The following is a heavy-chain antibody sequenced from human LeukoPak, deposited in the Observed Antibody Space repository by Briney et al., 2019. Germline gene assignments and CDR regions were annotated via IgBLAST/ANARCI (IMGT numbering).Heavy chain of an antibody. Sequence: GGSLRLSCAASGFSFSSYAMSWVRQAPGKGPQWVSGISDDSHSTYYADSLKGRFTISRDNAKNSLYLQMNSLRAEDTAVYYCATYTNWVARDVWGQGTTVSVSS. CDR3: ATYTNWVARDV. CDR1: GFSFSSYA. J-gene: IGHJ6*02. CDR2: ISDDSHST. V-gene: IGHV3-23*01. D-gene: IGHD1-1*01.